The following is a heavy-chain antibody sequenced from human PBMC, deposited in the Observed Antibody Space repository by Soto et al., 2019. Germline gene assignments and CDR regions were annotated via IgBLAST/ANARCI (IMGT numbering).Heavy chain of an antibody. CDR2: INSDGSST. Sequence: GGSLRLSCAAFGFTFSSYWMHWVRQAPGKGLVWVSRINSDGSSTSYADSVKGRFTISRDNAKNTLYLQMNSLRAEDTAVYYCARSGAQLLFGRPSGIDYWGQGTLVTVSS. D-gene: IGHD2-2*01. CDR3: ARSGAQLLFGRPSGIDY. CDR1: GFTFSSYW. J-gene: IGHJ4*02. V-gene: IGHV3-74*01.